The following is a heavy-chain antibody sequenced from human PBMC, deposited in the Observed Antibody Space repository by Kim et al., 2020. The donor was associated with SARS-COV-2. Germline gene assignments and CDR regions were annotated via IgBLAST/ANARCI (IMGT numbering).Heavy chain of an antibody. D-gene: IGHD6-13*01. CDR1: GFTFRTYG. CDR3: ANAGL. V-gene: IGHV3-30*18. J-gene: IGHJ2*01. CDR2: ISYDGTYK. Sequence: GGSLRLSCAASGFTFRTYGMHWVRQAPGTVLEWVGVISYDGTYKYYADSVKGRFTITRDHSNKTLNLQMNSLSVEDMTVYDCANAGLW.